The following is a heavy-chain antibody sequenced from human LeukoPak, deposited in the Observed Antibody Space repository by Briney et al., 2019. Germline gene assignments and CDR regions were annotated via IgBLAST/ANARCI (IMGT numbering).Heavy chain of an antibody. J-gene: IGHJ5*02. CDR2: IYYSGGT. CDR1: GGSISSYY. D-gene: IGHD2-2*01. Sequence: SETLSLTCTVSGGSISSYYWSWIRQPPGKGLEWIRYIYYSGGTNYTPSLKSRVTISVDTSKNQFSLKLSSVTAADTAVYYCAGLYCSSTSCYGAFDPWGQGTLVTVSS. CDR3: AGLYCSSTSCYGAFDP. V-gene: IGHV4-59*01.